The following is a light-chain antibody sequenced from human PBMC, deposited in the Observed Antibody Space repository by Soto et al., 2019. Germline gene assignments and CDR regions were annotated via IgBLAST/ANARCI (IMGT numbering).Light chain of an antibody. Sequence: EIQMTQSPSSLSASVGDRVTITCRASQGISNYLAWYKQKPGKVPKXXIYAASTLQSGVPSRFSGSGSGTDFTLTINNLQPEDFATYYCQQANSFPRTFGPGTKVDIK. J-gene: IGKJ3*01. CDR1: QGISNY. CDR3: QQANSFPRT. V-gene: IGKV1-27*01. CDR2: AAS.